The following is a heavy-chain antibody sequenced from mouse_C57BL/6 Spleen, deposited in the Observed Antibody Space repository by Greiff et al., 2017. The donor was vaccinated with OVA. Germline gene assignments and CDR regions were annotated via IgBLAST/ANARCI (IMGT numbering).Heavy chain of an antibody. CDR3: ARSLLRRGAMDY. V-gene: IGHV5-4*03. CDR2: ISDGGSYT. CDR1: GFTFSSYA. J-gene: IGHJ4*01. Sequence: EVKLVESGGGLVKPGGSLKLSCAASGFTFSSYAMSWVRQTPEKRLEWVATISDGGSYTYYPDNVKGRFTLSRDNAKNNLYLQRSHLKSEDTAMYYCARSLLRRGAMDYWGQGTSVTVSS. D-gene: IGHD1-1*01.